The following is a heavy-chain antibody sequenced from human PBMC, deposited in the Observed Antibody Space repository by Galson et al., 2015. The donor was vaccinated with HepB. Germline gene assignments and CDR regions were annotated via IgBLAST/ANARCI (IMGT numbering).Heavy chain of an antibody. J-gene: IGHJ5*02. Sequence: SLRLSCAASGFTFSSYWMSWVRQAPGKGLEWVANIKQDGSEKYYVDSVKGRFTISRDNAKNSLYLQMNSLRAEDTAVYYCARDRRDYGDNWFDPWGQGTLVTVSS. D-gene: IGHD4-17*01. V-gene: IGHV3-7*01. CDR2: IKQDGSEK. CDR1: GFTFSSYW. CDR3: ARDRRDYGDNWFDP.